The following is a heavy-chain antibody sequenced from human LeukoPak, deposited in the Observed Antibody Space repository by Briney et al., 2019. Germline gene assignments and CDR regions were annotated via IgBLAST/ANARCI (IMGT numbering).Heavy chain of an antibody. Sequence: TSETLSLTCAVSGYSISSGYYWGWIRHPPGKGLEWIGSIYHSGSTYYNPSLKSRVTISVDTSKNQFSLKLSSVTAADTAVYYCARHRACSSTSCYTGLFDYWGQGTLVTVSS. CDR2: IYHSGST. J-gene: IGHJ4*02. CDR3: ARHRACSSTSCYTGLFDY. V-gene: IGHV4-38-2*01. CDR1: GYSISSGYY. D-gene: IGHD2-2*02.